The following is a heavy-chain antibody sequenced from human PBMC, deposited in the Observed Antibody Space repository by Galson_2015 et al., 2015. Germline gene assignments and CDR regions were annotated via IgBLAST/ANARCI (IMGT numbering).Heavy chain of an antibody. Sequence: SVKVSCKVSGYTLTELSMHWVRQAPGKGLEWMGGFDPEDGETIYAQKFQGRVTMTEDTSTDTAYMELSSLRSEDTAVYYCATDYYGPGSYYDDAFDIWGQRTMVTVSS. D-gene: IGHD3-10*01. CDR1: GYTLTELS. CDR3: ATDYYGPGSYYDDAFDI. J-gene: IGHJ3*02. CDR2: FDPEDGET. V-gene: IGHV1-24*01.